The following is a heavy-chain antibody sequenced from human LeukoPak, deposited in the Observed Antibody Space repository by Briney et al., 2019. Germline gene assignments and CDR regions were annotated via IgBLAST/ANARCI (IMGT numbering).Heavy chain of an antibody. CDR1: GFTFSSYA. CDR3: AKVPYYDFWSGPDY. J-gene: IGHJ4*02. V-gene: IGHV3-23*01. Sequence: GGSLRLSCAASGFTFSSYAMSWVRQAPGKGLEWVSAISGSGGGTYYADSVKGRFTISRDNSKNTLYLQMNSLRAEDTAVYYCAKVPYYDFWSGPDYWGQGTLVTVSS. D-gene: IGHD3-3*01. CDR2: ISGSGGGT.